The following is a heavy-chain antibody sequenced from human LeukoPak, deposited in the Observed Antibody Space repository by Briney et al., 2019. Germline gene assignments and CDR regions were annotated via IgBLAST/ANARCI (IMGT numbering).Heavy chain of an antibody. J-gene: IGHJ6*03. D-gene: IGHD3-9*01. CDR2: INPTGGST. Sequence: ASVKVSCKASGYTFTSYYMHWVRQAPGQGLEWMGLINPTGGSTGYAQKFQGRVTMTRDTSISTAYMEPSRLRSDDTAVYYCARDLGTAEDILTGYYYYYYYMDVWGKGTTVTISS. V-gene: IGHV1-2*06. CDR3: ARDLGTAEDILTGYYYYYYYMDV. CDR1: GYTFTSYY.